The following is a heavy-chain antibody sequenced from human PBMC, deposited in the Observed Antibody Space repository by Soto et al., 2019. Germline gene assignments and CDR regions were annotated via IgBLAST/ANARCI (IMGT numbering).Heavy chain of an antibody. J-gene: IGHJ4*02. CDR3: ARDSPDAYIVGATLFDY. CDR2: IIPIFGTA. CDR1: GGTFSSYA. D-gene: IGHD1-26*01. V-gene: IGHV1-69*01. Sequence: QVQLVQSGAEVKKPGSSVKVSCKASGGTFSSYAISWVRQAPGQGLEWMGGIIPIFGTANYAQKFQGRVTITADESTSTAYMELSSLRSEDTAVYYCARDSPDAYIVGATLFDYWGQGTLVTVSS.